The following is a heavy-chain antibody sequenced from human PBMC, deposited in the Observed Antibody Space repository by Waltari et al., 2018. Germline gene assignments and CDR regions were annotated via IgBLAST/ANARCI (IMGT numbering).Heavy chain of an antibody. V-gene: IGHV3-11*04. J-gene: IGHJ4*02. CDR1: GFTFSDYY. Sequence: QVQLVESGGGLVKPGGSLRLSCAASGFTFSDYYMSWIRHAPGRGLEWVSYIISSVSTRYYADFVKGRFTISRDNAKNSLYLQMNSLRAEDTAVYYCARDSRDGYVDYWGQGTLVTVSS. CDR2: IISSVSTR. CDR3: ARDSRDGYVDY. D-gene: IGHD2-2*01.